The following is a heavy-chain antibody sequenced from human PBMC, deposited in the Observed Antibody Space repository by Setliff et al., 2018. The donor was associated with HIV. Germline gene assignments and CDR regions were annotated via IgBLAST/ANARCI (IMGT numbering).Heavy chain of an antibody. J-gene: IGHJ5*02. CDR3: TRDEFYYGSGNYYKADYFDP. D-gene: IGHD3-10*01. Sequence: ASVKVSCKASGYTFTSYAFNWVRQAPGQGLEWMGWISAHNGNTNYAQKFQGRVSLTTDTSKNTAYMELRSLRSDDTAVYYCTRDEFYYGSGNYYKADYFDPWGQGTLVTVSS. CDR1: GYTFTSYA. CDR2: ISAHNGNT. V-gene: IGHV1-18*01.